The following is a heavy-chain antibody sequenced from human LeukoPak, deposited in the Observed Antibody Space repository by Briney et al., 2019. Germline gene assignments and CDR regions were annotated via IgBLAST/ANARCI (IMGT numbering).Heavy chain of an antibody. CDR3: ARGVASLRLLFDY. Sequence: GASVKVSCKASGNTFTGYYMHWVRQAPGQGLEWMGWINPNSGGTKYAQKFQGRVTMTRDTSISTAYMELSRLRSDDTAVYYCARGVASLRLLFDYWGQGTLVTVSS. CDR2: INPNSGGT. J-gene: IGHJ4*02. CDR1: GNTFTGYY. D-gene: IGHD4-17*01. V-gene: IGHV1-2*02.